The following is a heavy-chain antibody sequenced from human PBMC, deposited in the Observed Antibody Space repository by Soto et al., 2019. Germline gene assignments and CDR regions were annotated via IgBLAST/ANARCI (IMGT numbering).Heavy chain of an antibody. CDR1: GGSISSSIYY. Sequence: SETLSLTCTVSGGSISSSIYYWGWIRQPPGKGLEWIGSIYYSGSTYYNPSLKSRVTISVDTSKNQFSLKLSSVTAADTAVYYCARLRYSSAKTWWAYYYGMDVWGQGTTVTVSS. J-gene: IGHJ6*02. CDR2: IYYSGST. D-gene: IGHD6-25*01. CDR3: ARLRYSSAKTWWAYYYGMDV. V-gene: IGHV4-39*01.